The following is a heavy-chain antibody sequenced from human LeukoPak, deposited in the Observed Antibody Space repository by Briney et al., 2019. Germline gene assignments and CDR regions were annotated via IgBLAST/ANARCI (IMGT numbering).Heavy chain of an antibody. CDR3: ARAALVPAFYYMGV. CDR1: GFTFSSYS. V-gene: IGHV3-21*01. D-gene: IGHD2-2*01. Sequence: GGSLRLSCAASGFTFSSYSMNWVRQAPGKGLEWVSSISSSSSYIYYADSVKGRFTISRDNAKNSLYLQMNSLRAEDTAVYYCARAALVPAFYYMGVWGKGTTVTVSS. J-gene: IGHJ6*03. CDR2: ISSSSSYI.